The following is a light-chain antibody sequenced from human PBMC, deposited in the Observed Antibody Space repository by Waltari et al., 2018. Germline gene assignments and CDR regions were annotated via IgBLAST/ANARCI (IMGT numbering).Light chain of an antibody. CDR3: QQYNDWPYT. Sequence: EIVMTQSPVTLSVSPGESAALPCRPSQSVRPNLAWSQQRPGQTPRLLIYGTSTRATEIPARFSGSGSGTEFTLTISSLQSEDFAVYYCQQYNDWPYTFGQGTKLEIK. V-gene: IGKV3-15*01. J-gene: IGKJ2*01. CDR1: QSVRPN. CDR2: GTS.